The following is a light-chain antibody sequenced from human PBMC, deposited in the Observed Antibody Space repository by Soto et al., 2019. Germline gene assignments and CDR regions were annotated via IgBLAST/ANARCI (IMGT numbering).Light chain of an antibody. V-gene: IGKV3-20*01. Sequence: EIVLTQSPGTLSLYPGERATLSCRASQSVSSSYLAWYQQKPGQAPRLLIYGASSSATGIPDRFSGSGSGTDFTLTISRMEPEDLAVYYCRQYGSSPVTFGQGTRLEIK. CDR2: GAS. J-gene: IGKJ5*01. CDR1: QSVSSSY. CDR3: RQYGSSPVT.